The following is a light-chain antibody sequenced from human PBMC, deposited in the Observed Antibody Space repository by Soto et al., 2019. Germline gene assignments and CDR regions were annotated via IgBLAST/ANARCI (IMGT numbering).Light chain of an antibody. CDR1: QSVSSN. Sequence: EIVMTQSPATLSVSPGERSTLSCRASQSVSSNLAWYQQKPGQTPRLLIYDTSSRATGVPDRYSASGSGTDFTLTTSRLEPEDFAVFFCQQYDTSEIIFGQGTRREIK. V-gene: IGKV3D-15*01. CDR2: DTS. CDR3: QQYDTSEII. J-gene: IGKJ5*01.